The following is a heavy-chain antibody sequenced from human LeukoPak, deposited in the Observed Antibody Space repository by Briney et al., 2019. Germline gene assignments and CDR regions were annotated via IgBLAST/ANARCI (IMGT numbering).Heavy chain of an antibody. D-gene: IGHD5-12*01. CDR2: IRYEESNK. J-gene: IGHJ6*03. CDR1: GFAFRSYA. CDR3: AKSLGLRFVNYMDV. V-gene: IGHV3-30*02. Sequence: GGSLRLSCAASGFAFRSYAMHWVRQAPGKGLEWVAFIRYEESNKYYADSAQGRFTISRDKSTLYLQMNSLRPDDTAVYYCAKSLGLRFVNYMDVWGKGTTVTVSS.